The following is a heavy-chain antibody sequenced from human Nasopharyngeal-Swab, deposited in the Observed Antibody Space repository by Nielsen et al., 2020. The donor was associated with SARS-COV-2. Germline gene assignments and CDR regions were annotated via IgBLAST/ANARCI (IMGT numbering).Heavy chain of an antibody. CDR2: IYPGDSNT. CDR3: ARPMRPMGHYYFGMDV. Sequence: GESLKISCKGSGYSFTTYWIGWVRQMPGKGLEWMGIIYPGDSNTRYSPSFQGQVTISVDKYSSTAYLQWSSLKASDTDIYYCARPMRPMGHYYFGMDVWGQGTTVTVSS. J-gene: IGHJ6*02. V-gene: IGHV5-51*01. D-gene: IGHD1-26*01. CDR1: GYSFTTYW.